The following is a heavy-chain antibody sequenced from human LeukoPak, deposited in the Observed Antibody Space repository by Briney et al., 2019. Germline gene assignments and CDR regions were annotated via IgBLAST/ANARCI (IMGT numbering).Heavy chain of an antibody. J-gene: IGHJ3*02. D-gene: IGHD2-2*01. CDR3: AKDRAPAAGDDAFDI. Sequence: GGSLRLSCAASGFTFSSYWMSWVRQAPGKGLEWVANIKQDGSEKYYVDSVKGRFTISRDNAKNSLYLQMNSLRAEDTAVYYCAKDRAPAAGDDAFDIWGQGTMVTVSS. V-gene: IGHV3-7*01. CDR2: IKQDGSEK. CDR1: GFTFSSYW.